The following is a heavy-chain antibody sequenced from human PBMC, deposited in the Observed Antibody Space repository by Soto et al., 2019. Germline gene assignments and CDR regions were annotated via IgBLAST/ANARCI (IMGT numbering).Heavy chain of an antibody. CDR3: ARGGGWYYYDSSGYYSFFDY. V-gene: IGHV3-21*01. CDR2: ISSSSSYI. J-gene: IGHJ4*02. Sequence: GGSLRLSCAASGFTFSSYSMNWVRQAPGKGLEWVSSISSSSSYIYYADSVKGRFTISRDNAKNSLYLQMNSLRAEDTAVYYCARGGGWYYYDSSGYYSFFDYWGQGTLVTVSS. D-gene: IGHD3-22*01. CDR1: GFTFSSYS.